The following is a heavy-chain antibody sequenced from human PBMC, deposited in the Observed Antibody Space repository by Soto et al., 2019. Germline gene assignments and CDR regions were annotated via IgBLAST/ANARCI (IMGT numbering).Heavy chain of an antibody. V-gene: IGHV3-23*01. CDR2: VSSSGVST. CDR3: ARVGYYDSRAYFDY. D-gene: IGHD3-22*01. Sequence: AGGSLRLSCAASGFTFSSYAMNWFRQAPGKGLEWVSTVSSSGVSTYYADSVKGRFTISRDNSRNTLYLQMNSLRAEDTAGYYCARVGYYDSRAYFDYWGQGTLVTVSS. J-gene: IGHJ4*02. CDR1: GFTFSSYA.